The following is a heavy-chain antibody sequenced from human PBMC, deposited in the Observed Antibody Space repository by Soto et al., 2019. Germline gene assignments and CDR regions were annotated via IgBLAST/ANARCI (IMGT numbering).Heavy chain of an antibody. CDR1: GFTFSSYA. CDR3: AKCHGYSSSLVDY. CDR2: ISGSGGST. D-gene: IGHD6-13*01. Sequence: VGSLRLSCAASGFTFSSYAMSWVRQAPGKGLEWVSAISGSGGSTYYADSVKGRFTISRDNSENTLYLQMNSLRAEDTAVYYCAKCHGYSSSLVDYWGQGTLVTVSS. V-gene: IGHV3-23*01. J-gene: IGHJ4*02.